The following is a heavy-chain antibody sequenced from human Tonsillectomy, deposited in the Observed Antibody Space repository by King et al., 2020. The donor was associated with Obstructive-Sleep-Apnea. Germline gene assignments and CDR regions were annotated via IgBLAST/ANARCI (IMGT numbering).Heavy chain of an antibody. D-gene: IGHD6-13*01. CDR2: ISGSGGST. J-gene: IGHJ4*02. CDR3: AKAGYSSTWYGFEPYEL. V-gene: IGHV3-23*04. Sequence: VQLVESGGGLVQPGGSLRLSCAASGFTFSSYAMSWVRQAPGKGLEWVSAISGSGGSTYYADSVKGRFTISRDNSKNTLYLQMNSLRAEDTAVYYCAKAGYSSTWYGFEPYELWGQGTLVTVSS. CDR1: GFTFSSYA.